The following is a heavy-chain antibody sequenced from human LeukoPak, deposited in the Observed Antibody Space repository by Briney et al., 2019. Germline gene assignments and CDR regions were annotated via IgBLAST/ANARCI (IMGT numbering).Heavy chain of an antibody. J-gene: IGHJ4*02. CDR2: IIPILGIA. CDR3: AREFAPYGDYRYYFDY. CDR1: GGTFSSYA. V-gene: IGHV1-69*04. Sequence: SVTVSFKASGGTFSSYAISWVRQAPGQGLEWMGRIIPILGIANYAQKFQGRVTITADKSTSTAYMELSSLRSEDTAVYYCAREFAPYGDYRYYFDYWGQGTLVTVSS. D-gene: IGHD4-17*01.